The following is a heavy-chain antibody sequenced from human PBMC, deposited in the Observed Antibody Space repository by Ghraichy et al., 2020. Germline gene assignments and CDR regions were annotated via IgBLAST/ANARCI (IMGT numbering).Heavy chain of an antibody. V-gene: IGHV4-4*02. CDR1: GGSITISSSNW. J-gene: IGHJ4*02. CDR2: IYHSGRT. D-gene: IGHD2-15*01. CDR3: ARGPHGGSFDY. Sequence: SETLSLTCAVSGGSITISSSNWWSWVRQPPGKGLDWIGEIYHSGRTNYNPSLKSRVTISVDKSKNQYSLKLSSVTAADTAVYYCARGPHGGSFDYWGQGTLVTVSS.